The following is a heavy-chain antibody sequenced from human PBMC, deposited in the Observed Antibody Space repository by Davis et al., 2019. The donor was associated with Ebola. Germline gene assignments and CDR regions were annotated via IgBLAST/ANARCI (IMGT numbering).Heavy chain of an antibody. J-gene: IGHJ4*02. CDR2: INPNSGGT. Sequence: ASVKVSCKASGYTFTGYYMHWVRQAPGQGLEWMGRINPNSGGTNYAQKLQGRVTMTTDTSTSTAYMELRSLRSDDTAVYYCARGITMIVVPYYFDYWGQGTLVTVSS. V-gene: IGHV1-2*06. CDR3: ARGITMIVVPYYFDY. CDR1: GYTFTGYY. D-gene: IGHD3-22*01.